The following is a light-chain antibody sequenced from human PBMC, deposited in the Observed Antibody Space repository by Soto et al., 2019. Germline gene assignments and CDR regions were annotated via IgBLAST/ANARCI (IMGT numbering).Light chain of an antibody. CDR3: QQRSNRPST. CDR1: QSVSSY. CDR2: DAS. Sequence: EIVLTQSPATLSLSPGERAALSCRASQSVSSYLAWYQQKPGQAPRLLIYDASKRATGIPARFSGSGSATDFTLTISSLEPEDFAVYFCQQRSNRPSTFGEGTKVEI. V-gene: IGKV3-11*01. J-gene: IGKJ4*01.